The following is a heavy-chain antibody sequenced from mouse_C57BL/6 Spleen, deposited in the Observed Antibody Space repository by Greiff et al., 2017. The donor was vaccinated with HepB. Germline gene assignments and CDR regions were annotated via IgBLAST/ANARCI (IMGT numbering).Heavy chain of an antibody. V-gene: IGHV3-6*01. CDR2: IRYDGSN. J-gene: IGHJ3*01. CDR1: GYSITSGYY. Sequence: EVQLQESGPGLVKPSQSLSLTCSVTGYSITSGYYWNWILQFPRNKLEWMGYIRYDGSNNYNPSLKNRISITRDTSKNQFFLKWNSVTTEDTATYYCARGDYGGRYEGAGFADWGQGAMVTVAA. D-gene: IGHD1-1*01. CDR3: ARGDYGGRYEGAGFAD.